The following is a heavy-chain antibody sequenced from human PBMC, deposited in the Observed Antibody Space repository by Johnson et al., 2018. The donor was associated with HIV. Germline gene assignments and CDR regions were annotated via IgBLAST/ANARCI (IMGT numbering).Heavy chain of an antibody. V-gene: IGHV3-30-3*01. Sequence: QEKLVESGGGVVQPRRSLRLSCAASGFTFSNYAMNWVRQAPGKGLEWVAVISYDGSNKHFAESVQGRFTVSRDNSKNTLYLQMNSLRAEDTAVYYCARDHLIGLLWFGDHKWSGAFDIWGQGTMVTVSA. CDR3: ARDHLIGLLWFGDHKWSGAFDI. D-gene: IGHD3-10*01. CDR2: ISYDGSNK. CDR1: GFTFSNYA. J-gene: IGHJ3*02.